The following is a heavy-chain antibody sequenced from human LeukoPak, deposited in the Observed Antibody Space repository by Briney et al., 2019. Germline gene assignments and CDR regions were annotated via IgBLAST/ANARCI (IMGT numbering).Heavy chain of an antibody. CDR2: FVPEDGKT. CDR1: GYTLSRLS. Sequence: ASVKVSCKVSGYTLSRLSMQWVRQAPGKGLEWMGGFVPEDGKTIYAQNFQGRVTMTEDTSTDTAYMELSSLRSEDTALYFCAAISSTASGYDCFDSWGQGTLVTVSS. J-gene: IGHJ4*02. V-gene: IGHV1-24*01. CDR3: AAISSTASGYDCFDS. D-gene: IGHD5-12*01.